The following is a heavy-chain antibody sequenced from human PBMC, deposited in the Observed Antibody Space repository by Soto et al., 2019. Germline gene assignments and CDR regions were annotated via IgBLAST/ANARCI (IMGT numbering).Heavy chain of an antibody. J-gene: IGHJ6*02. V-gene: IGHV3-30-3*01. CDR2: ISYDGINK. D-gene: IGHD7-27*01. Sequence: GGSLRLACAASGFTFSSYAMHWVRQAPGKGLEWVAVISYDGINKYYAASVKGLFTITRDNSKNTLYLHMNSLRAEDTAVYYCARGQPRSGDSSYYSGMDVWGQGTTVTVSS. CDR3: ARGQPRSGDSSYYSGMDV. CDR1: GFTFSSYA.